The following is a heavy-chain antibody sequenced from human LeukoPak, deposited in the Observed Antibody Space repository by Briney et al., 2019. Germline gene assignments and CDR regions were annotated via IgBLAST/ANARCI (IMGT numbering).Heavy chain of an antibody. Sequence: PSETLSLTCTVSGDSITSYYWSWIRQPPGKGLEWIGHVYDSGTANYNPSLKSRVAISVDSSNNQFSLKLTSVSAADTAVYYCARHSFRGIFWGQVFDPWGQGTLVIVSS. V-gene: IGHV4-59*08. J-gene: IGHJ5*02. CDR1: GDSITSYY. CDR2: VYDSGTA. CDR3: ARHSFRGIFWGQVFDP. D-gene: IGHD3-16*01.